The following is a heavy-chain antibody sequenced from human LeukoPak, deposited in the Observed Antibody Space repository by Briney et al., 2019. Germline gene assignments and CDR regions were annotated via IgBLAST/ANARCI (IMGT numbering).Heavy chain of an antibody. CDR3: ASANYYYSYYMDV. V-gene: IGHV4-61*05. J-gene: IGHJ6*03. CDR1: GGSISSSSYY. CDR2: IYYSGST. Sequence: TPSETLSLTCTVSGGSISSSSYYWGWIRQPPGKGLEWIGYIYYSGSTNYNPSLKSRVTISVDTSKNQFSLKLSSVTAADTAVYYCASANYYYSYYMDVWGKGTTVTVSS.